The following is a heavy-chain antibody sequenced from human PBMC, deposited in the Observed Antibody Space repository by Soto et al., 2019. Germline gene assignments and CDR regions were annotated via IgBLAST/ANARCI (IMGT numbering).Heavy chain of an antibody. D-gene: IGHD1-7*01. J-gene: IGHJ6*02. CDR1: GFTFSNAW. V-gene: IGHV3-15*01. CDR3: TVRITGTTTHYYYYGMDV. Sequence: NPGGSLRLSCAASGFTFSNAWMSWVRQAPGKGLEWVGRIKSKTDGGTTDYAAPVKGRFTISRDDSKNTLYLQMNSLKTEDTAVYYCTVRITGTTTHYYYYGMDVWGQGTTVTSP. CDR2: IKSKTDGGTT.